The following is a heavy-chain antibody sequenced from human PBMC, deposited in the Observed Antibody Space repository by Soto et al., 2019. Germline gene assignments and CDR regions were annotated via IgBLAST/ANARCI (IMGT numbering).Heavy chain of an antibody. CDR2: ISSSSTI. Sequence: GGSLRLSCAASGFTFSSYSMNWVRQAPGKGLEWVSYISSSSTIYYADSVKGRFTISRDNAKNSLYLQMNSLRAEDTAVYYCARDGADSSGWYSIKDAFDIWGQGTMVTVSS. CDR3: ARDGADSSGWYSIKDAFDI. D-gene: IGHD6-19*01. V-gene: IGHV3-48*04. CDR1: GFTFSSYS. J-gene: IGHJ3*02.